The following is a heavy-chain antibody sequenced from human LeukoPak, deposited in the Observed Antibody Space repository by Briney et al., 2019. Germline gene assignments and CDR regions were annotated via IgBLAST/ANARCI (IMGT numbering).Heavy chain of an antibody. CDR2: IIPIFGTA. V-gene: IGHV1-69*05. CDR1: GGTFSSYA. D-gene: IGHD3-22*01. CDR3: ARDYYYDSSGYYRASGD. Sequence: SVKVSCKASGGTFSSYAISWVRQAPGQGLEWMGGIIPIFGTANYAQKFQGRVTITTDESTSTAYMELSSLRSEDTAVYYCARDYYYDSSGYYRASGDWGQGTLVTVSS. J-gene: IGHJ4*02.